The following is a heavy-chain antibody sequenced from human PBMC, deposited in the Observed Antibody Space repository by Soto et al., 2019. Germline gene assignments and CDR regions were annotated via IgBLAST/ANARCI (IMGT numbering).Heavy chain of an antibody. D-gene: IGHD6-6*01. V-gene: IGHV4-59*01. CDR3: ARGRTSFKPYFGY. J-gene: IGHJ4*02. CDR1: GGSISSYY. CDR2: IYYSGST. Sequence: SETLSLTCTVSGGSISSYYWSWIRQPPGKGLEWIGYIYYSGSTNYNPSLKSRVTISVDTSKNQFSLKLSSVTAADTAVYYCARGRTSFKPYFGYWGQGTLVTVSS.